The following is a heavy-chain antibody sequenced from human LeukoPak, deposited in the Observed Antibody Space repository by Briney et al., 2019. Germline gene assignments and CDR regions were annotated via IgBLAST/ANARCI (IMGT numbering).Heavy chain of an antibody. J-gene: IGHJ4*02. Sequence: PGGSLRLSCVASGFTFTNTWMNWVRQAPGKGLEWVSYISDSSRKIYYADSVKGRFTISRDNAKNSLYLQMNSLRAEDTAVYYCARGPYGDYIDAFDYWGQGTLVIVSS. D-gene: IGHD4-17*01. CDR1: GFTFTNTW. CDR2: ISDSSRKI. V-gene: IGHV3-48*01. CDR3: ARGPYGDYIDAFDY.